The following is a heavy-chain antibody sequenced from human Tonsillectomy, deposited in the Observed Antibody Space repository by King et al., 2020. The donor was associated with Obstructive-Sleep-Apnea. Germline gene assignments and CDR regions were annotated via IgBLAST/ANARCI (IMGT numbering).Heavy chain of an antibody. Sequence: VQLVESGGDLVKPGGSLRLSCAASGFTFSDYYMSWIRQSPGKGLEWVSYISSSGTTIYYADSVKGRFTISRDNAKNSLYLQRISLRAEDTAVYSCARFRIAAAPWDWYFDLWGRGTLVTVSS. V-gene: IGHV3-11*01. CDR1: GFTFSDYY. J-gene: IGHJ2*01. D-gene: IGHD6-13*01. CDR2: ISSSGTTI. CDR3: ARFRIAAAPWDWYFDL.